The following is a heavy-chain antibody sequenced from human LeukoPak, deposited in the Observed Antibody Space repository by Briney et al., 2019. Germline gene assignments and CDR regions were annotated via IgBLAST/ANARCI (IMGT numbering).Heavy chain of an antibody. CDR2: INPNSGGT. CDR1: GYTFTGYY. Sequence: ASVKVSCKASGYTFTGYYMHWVRQAPGQGLEWMGWINPNSGGTNYAQKFQGRVTMTRDTSISTAYMELSRLRSDDTAVYYCARVGKPAAILLYYYYYMDVWGKGTTVTVSS. CDR3: ARVGKPAAILLYYYYYMDV. J-gene: IGHJ6*03. D-gene: IGHD2-2*01. V-gene: IGHV1-2*02.